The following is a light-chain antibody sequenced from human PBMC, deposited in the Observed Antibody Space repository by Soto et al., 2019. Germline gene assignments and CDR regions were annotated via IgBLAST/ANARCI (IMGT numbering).Light chain of an antibody. V-gene: IGKV3-11*01. Sequence: IVLTQSPATLSFSPGERATLSCRASQSVSTYVAWYQQRPGQPPRLLIYDAANSATGVPGRFSGSGSETDFTLNISSVEPEDFAVYYCQQRSNWPHPFGPGAKLDIK. J-gene: IGKJ3*01. CDR1: QSVSTY. CDR2: DAA. CDR3: QQRSNWPHP.